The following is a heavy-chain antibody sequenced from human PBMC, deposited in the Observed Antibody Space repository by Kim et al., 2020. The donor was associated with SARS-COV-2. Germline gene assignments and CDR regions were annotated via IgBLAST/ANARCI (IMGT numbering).Heavy chain of an antibody. D-gene: IGHD3-16*01. J-gene: IGHJ4*02. CDR1: GYTFTGYY. CDR2: INPNSGGT. V-gene: IGHV1-2*04. Sequence: ASVKVSCKASGYTFTGYYMHWVRQAPGQGLEWMGWINPNSGGTNYAQKFQGWVTMTRDTSISTAYMELSRLRSDDTAVYYCARDAGILPRFGPRETLFDYWGQGTLVTVSS. CDR3: ARDAGILPRFGPRETLFDY.